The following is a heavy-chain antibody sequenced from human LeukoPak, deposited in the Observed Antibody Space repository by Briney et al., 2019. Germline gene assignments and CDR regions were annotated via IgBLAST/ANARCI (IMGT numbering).Heavy chain of an antibody. CDR1: GESFSACF. CDR2: IDHRGIS. Sequence: SETLSLTCAVHGESFSACFWSWIRQVPGKGLEWIGEIDHRGISNYNPSLKSRATMLVDTSNNHFSLSLTSVTAADTATYYCASRSLTLAAARCFDDWGQGTVVTVSS. V-gene: IGHV4-34*01. CDR3: ASRSLTLAAARCFDD. D-gene: IGHD2-15*01. J-gene: IGHJ4*03.